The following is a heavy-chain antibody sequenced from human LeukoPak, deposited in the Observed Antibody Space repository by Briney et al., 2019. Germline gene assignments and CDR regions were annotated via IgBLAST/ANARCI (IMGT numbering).Heavy chain of an antibody. J-gene: IGHJ4*02. CDR1: GGSISNYY. CDR3: ARGPRGISPSFDY. Sequence: SETLSLTCTVSGGSISNYYWNWIRQPAGKGLQWIGHISTSGSTNYNPSLKSRVTMSVDTSKNQFSLKLSSVTAADTAVFYCARGPRGISPSFDYWGQGTLVTVSS. V-gene: IGHV4-4*07. CDR2: ISTSGST.